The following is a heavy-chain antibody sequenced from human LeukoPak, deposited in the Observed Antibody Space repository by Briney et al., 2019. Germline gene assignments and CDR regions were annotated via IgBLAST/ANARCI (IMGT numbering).Heavy chain of an antibody. CDR1: GFTFSSYG. V-gene: IGHV3-30*18. Sequence: GGSLRLSCAASGFTFSSYGMHWVRQAPGKGLEWVAVISYDGSNKYYADSVKGRFTISRDNSKNTLYLQMNSLRAEDTAVYYCAKLGPGAQLGFRYFDWLFNNQNPFDYWGRGTLVTVSS. CDR3: AKLGPGAQLGFRYFDWLFNNQNPFDY. D-gene: IGHD3-9*01. J-gene: IGHJ4*02. CDR2: ISYDGSNK.